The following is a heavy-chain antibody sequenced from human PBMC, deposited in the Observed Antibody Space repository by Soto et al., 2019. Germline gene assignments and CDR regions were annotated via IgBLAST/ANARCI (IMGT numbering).Heavy chain of an antibody. J-gene: IGHJ4*02. CDR2: IAYDGSVN. D-gene: IGHD3-22*01. V-gene: IGHV3-30*19. Sequence: QVELVESGGGVVQPGGSLRLTCAASGFIFGNNGMHWVRQAPGKGLEWVALIAYDGSVNNYRDSVKDRFTISRDNSKNTLYLEMNSLRVEDTAVYYCARFVGLDRSGSFDCWGQGTLVTVSS. CDR1: GFIFGNNG. CDR3: ARFVGLDRSGSFDC.